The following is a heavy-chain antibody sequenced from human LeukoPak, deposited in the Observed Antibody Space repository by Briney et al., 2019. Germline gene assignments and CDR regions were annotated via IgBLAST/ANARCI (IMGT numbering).Heavy chain of an antibody. Sequence: PGGSLRLSCGVCGFTFSSYWMHWVRQAPGKGLVWVSRISGGGGSTCYADSEKGRFTISRDNSKNTLYLKMKSLRAEDKAVYYCAKDLTTYFDYWGQGNLVTVSS. CDR2: ISGGGGST. D-gene: IGHD4-11*01. V-gene: IGHV3-74*01. CDR3: AKDLTTYFDY. J-gene: IGHJ4*02. CDR1: GFTFSSYW.